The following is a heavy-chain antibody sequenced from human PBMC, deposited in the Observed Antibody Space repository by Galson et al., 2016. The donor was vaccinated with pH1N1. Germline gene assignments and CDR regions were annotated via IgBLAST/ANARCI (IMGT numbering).Heavy chain of an antibody. J-gene: IGHJ4*02. CDR3: AKQLVVD. D-gene: IGHD6-6*01. CDR1: GFTFSDYW. V-gene: IGHV3-7*01. CDR2: INQGGSKI. Sequence: SLRLSCAASGFTFSDYWMSWVRQAPAKGLEWVANINQGGSKIYYVDSVKGRFTISRDNAKNSLYLQMNSLRAEDTAVYYCAKQLVVDWGQGTLVTVSS.